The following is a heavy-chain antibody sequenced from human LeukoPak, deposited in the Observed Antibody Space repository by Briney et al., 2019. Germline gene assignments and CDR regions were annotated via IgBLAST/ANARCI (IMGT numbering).Heavy chain of an antibody. CDR1: GFTFSSYA. D-gene: IGHD3-9*01. V-gene: IGHV3-30*04. Sequence: GRSLRLSCAASGFTFSSYAMHWVRQAPGKGLEWVAVISYDGSNKYYADSVKGRFTISRDNSKNTLYLQMNSLRAEDTAVYYCARDAYDILTGHTSTRYYFDYWGQGTLVTVSS. CDR2: ISYDGSNK. CDR3: ARDAYDILTGHTSTRYYFDY. J-gene: IGHJ4*02.